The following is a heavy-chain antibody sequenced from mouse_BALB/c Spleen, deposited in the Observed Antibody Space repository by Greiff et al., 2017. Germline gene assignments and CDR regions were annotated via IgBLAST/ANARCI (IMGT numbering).Heavy chain of an antibody. D-gene: IGHD2-1*01. CDR2: IDPANGNT. CDR1: GFNIKDTY. J-gene: IGHJ3*01. V-gene: IGHV14-3*02. CDR3: ARREDGNLFAY. Sequence: VQLKQSGAELVKPGASVKLSCTASGFNIKDTYMHWVKQRPEQGLEWIGRIDPANGNTKYDPKFQGKATITADTSSNTAYLQLSSLTSEDTAVYYCARREDGNLFAYWGQGTLVTVSA.